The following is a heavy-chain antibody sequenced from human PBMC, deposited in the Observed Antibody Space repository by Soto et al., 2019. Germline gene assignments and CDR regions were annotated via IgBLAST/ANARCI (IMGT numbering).Heavy chain of an antibody. Sequence: GGSLRLSCAASGFTFSSYWMSWVRQAPGKGLEWVANIKQDGSEKYYVDSVKGRFTISRDNAKNSLYLQMNSLRAEDTAVYYCARLNYDFWSGYLSPYYYYYMDVWGKGTTVTVSS. CDR2: IKQDGSEK. J-gene: IGHJ6*03. V-gene: IGHV3-7*01. CDR1: GFTFSSYW. D-gene: IGHD3-3*01. CDR3: ARLNYDFWSGYLSPYYYYYMDV.